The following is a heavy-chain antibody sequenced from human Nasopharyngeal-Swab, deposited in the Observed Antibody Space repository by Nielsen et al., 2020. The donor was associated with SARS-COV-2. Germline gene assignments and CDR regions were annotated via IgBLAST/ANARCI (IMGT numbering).Heavy chain of an antibody. D-gene: IGHD3-22*01. V-gene: IGHV2-5*01. CDR2: IYWNDDK. CDR3: AHRTYYYDSSGYYYVWDFDY. J-gene: IGHJ4*02. Sequence: RQAPGKGLEWLALIYWNDDKRYSPSLKSRLTITKDTSKNQVVLTMTNMDPVDTATYYCAHRTYYYDSSGYYYVWDFDYWGQGTLVTVSS.